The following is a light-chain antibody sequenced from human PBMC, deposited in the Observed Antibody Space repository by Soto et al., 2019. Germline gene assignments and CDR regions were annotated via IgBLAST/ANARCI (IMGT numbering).Light chain of an antibody. CDR1: QSLVHSDGIAY. Sequence: DVVMTQSPLSLPVTLGQPASISCRSNQSLVHSDGIAYFSWFQQRPGRSPRRLIYKVSNRDSGVPSIFSGSGSGTDFALNISRVEAEDVGVYYCMQGTHSPITFGQGTRLEIK. V-gene: IGKV2-30*02. CDR3: MQGTHSPIT. CDR2: KVS. J-gene: IGKJ5*01.